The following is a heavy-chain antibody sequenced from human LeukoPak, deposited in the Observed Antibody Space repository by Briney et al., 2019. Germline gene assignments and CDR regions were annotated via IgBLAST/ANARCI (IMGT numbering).Heavy chain of an antibody. J-gene: IGHJ3*02. CDR2: FDPEDGET. Sequence: ASVKVSCKVSGYTLTELSMHWVRQAPGKGLEWMGGFDPEDGETIYAQKFQGRVTMTEDTSTDTAYMELSSLRSEDTALYYCAKKLGAMGAPVDAFDIWGQGTMVTVSS. CDR1: GYTLTELS. D-gene: IGHD1-26*01. V-gene: IGHV1-24*01. CDR3: AKKLGAMGAPVDAFDI.